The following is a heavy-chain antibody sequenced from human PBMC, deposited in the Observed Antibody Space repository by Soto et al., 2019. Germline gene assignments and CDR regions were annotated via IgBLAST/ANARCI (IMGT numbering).Heavy chain of an antibody. CDR3: AREVIVATIYYYYYGMDV. V-gene: IGHV1-18*04. CDR2: ISAYNGNT. D-gene: IGHD5-12*01. J-gene: IGHJ6*02. Sequence: GASVKVSCKASGYTFTSYGISWVLQAPGQGLEWMGWISAYNGNTNYAQKLQGRVTMTTDTSTSTAYMELRSLRSDDTAVYYCAREVIVATIYYYYYGMDVWGQGXTVTVYS. CDR1: GYTFTSYG.